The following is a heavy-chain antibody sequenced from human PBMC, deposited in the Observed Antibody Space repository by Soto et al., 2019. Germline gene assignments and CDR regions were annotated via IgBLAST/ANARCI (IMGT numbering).Heavy chain of an antibody. Sequence: SVKVSCKASGGTFSSYAISWVRQAPGQGLEWMGGIIPIFGTANYAQKFQGRVTITADESTSTAYMELSSLRSEDTAVYYCARGGDYSNYDSNYWGQGTLVTVSS. D-gene: IGHD4-4*01. CDR3: ARGGDYSNYDSNY. CDR1: GGTFSSYA. CDR2: IIPIFGTA. J-gene: IGHJ4*02. V-gene: IGHV1-69*13.